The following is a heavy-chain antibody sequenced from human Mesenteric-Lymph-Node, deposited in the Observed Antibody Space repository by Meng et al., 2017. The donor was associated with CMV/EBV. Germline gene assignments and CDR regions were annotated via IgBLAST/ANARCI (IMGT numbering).Heavy chain of an antibody. J-gene: IGHJ4*02. CDR3: ARVGRGQQQLDHFDY. CDR1: GYTFNNYY. Sequence: SGYTFNNYYMHWVRQAPGQGLEWMGIINPSGGGRSYAQKFQGRVTMTRDTSTTTVYMELSSLISEDTAVYYCARVGRGQQQLDHFDYWGQGTLVTVSS. V-gene: IGHV1-46*02. D-gene: IGHD1-1*01. CDR2: INPSGGGR.